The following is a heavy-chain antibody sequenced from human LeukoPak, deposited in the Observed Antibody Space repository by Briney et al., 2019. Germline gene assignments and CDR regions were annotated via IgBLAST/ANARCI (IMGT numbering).Heavy chain of an antibody. Sequence: GGSLRLSCAASGFTFSNYAMHWVRQAPGKGLEWVAVTSYDGSNKYYADSVKGRFTISRDQSKNTLFLQMNSLTTEDAAAYYCARGPLTGKWPDMGFDYWGQGTLVTVSS. V-gene: IGHV3-30-3*01. CDR3: ARGPLTGKWPDMGFDY. J-gene: IGHJ4*02. CDR2: TSYDGSNK. D-gene: IGHD3-9*01. CDR1: GFTFSNYA.